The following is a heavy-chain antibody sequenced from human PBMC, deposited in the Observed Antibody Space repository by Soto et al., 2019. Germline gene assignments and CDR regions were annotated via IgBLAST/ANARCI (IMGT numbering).Heavy chain of an antibody. V-gene: IGHV1-58*01. J-gene: IGHJ4*02. CDR1: GFTFTSSA. CDR2: IVVGSGNT. D-gene: IGHD3-22*01. Sequence: GASVKVSCKASGFTFTSSAVQWVRQARGQRLEWIGWIVVGSGNTNYAQKFQERVTITRDMSTGTAYMELSSLRSEDTAVYYCAAYGYYYDSSGYIDYWGQGTLVTVSS. CDR3: AAYGYYYDSSGYIDY.